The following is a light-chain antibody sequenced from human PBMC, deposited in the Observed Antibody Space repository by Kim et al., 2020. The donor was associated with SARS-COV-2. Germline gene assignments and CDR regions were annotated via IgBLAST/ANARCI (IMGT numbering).Light chain of an antibody. J-gene: IGKJ4*01. CDR3: LQHSNYPLT. Sequence: ASVGDRVAITCRASQDISDSLAWFQQRPRKVPRLLIYAAFSLQSGVPSRFSCSGSGTELTLTISSLQPEDFSTYYCLQHSNYPLTFGGGTKVDIK. CDR1: QDISDS. CDR2: AAF. V-gene: IGKV1-17*03.